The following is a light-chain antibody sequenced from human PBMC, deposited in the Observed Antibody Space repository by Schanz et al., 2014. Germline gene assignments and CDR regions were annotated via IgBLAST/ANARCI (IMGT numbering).Light chain of an antibody. CDR1: SGDVGGYNY. CDR2: DVS. V-gene: IGLV2-23*02. Sequence: QSALTQPASVSGSPGQSITISCTGTSGDVGGYNYVSWYQQNPGKVPKLMIYDVSNRPSGVSNRFSGSKSGSTASLTISRLQAEDEADYYCCSYAGSSTLVFGGGTKLTVL. J-gene: IGLJ2*01. CDR3: CSYAGSSTLV.